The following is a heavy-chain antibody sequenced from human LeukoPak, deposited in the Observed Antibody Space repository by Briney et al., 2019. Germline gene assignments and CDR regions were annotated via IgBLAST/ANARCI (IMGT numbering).Heavy chain of an antibody. Sequence: WRSLRLSCAASGFTFCSYGMHWVRQAPGKGLEWVAVISYDGSNKYYADSVKGRFTISRDNSKNTLYLQMNSLRAEDTAVYYCAKDPDYYDSSGYPDYWGQGTLVTVSS. CDR1: GFTFCSYG. CDR3: AKDPDYYDSSGYPDY. CDR2: ISYDGSNK. D-gene: IGHD3-22*01. V-gene: IGHV3-30*18. J-gene: IGHJ4*02.